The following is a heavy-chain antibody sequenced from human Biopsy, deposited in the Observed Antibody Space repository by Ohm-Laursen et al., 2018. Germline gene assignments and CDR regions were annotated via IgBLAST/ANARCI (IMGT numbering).Heavy chain of an antibody. J-gene: IGHJ4*02. D-gene: IGHD4-23*01. CDR1: GGSFTGHY. Sequence: PPGTLSLTCTVSGGSFTGHYWSWIRQPPGKGLEWIGHISYTGYTSYNASLKSRVTISVDTSRNHFSLRLSSLTAADTAVYYCARGSNDFGGLYFPRWGQGTLVTVSS. CDR2: ISYTGYT. V-gene: IGHV4-59*11. CDR3: ARGSNDFGGLYFPR.